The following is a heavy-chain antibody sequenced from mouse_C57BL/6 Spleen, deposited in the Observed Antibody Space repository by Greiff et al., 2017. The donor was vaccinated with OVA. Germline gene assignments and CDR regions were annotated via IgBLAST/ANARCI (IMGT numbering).Heavy chain of an antibody. CDR1: GYTFTSYW. V-gene: IGHV1-55*01. D-gene: IGHD2-4*01. CDR3: ARPLYYDYDRVFAY. J-gene: IGHJ3*01. CDR2: IYPGSGST. Sequence: QVQLQQPGAELVKPGASVKMSCKASGYTFTSYWITWVKQRPGQGLEWIGDIYPGSGSTNYNEKFKSKATLTVDTSSSTAYMQLSSLTSEDSAAYYRARPLYYDYDRVFAYWGQGTLVTVSA.